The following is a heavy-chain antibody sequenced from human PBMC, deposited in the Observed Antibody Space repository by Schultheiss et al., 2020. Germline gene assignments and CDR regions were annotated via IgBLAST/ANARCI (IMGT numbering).Heavy chain of an antibody. D-gene: IGHD3-10*01. CDR2: IGTAGDT. J-gene: IGHJ6*02. CDR3: AREGLWFGYYGMDV. V-gene: IGHV3-13*01. CDR1: GFTFSSYA. Sequence: GGSLRLSCAASGFTFSSYAMSWVRQAPGKGLEWVSAIGTAGDTYYPGSVKGRFTISRENAKNSLYLQMNSLRAEDTAVYYCAREGLWFGYYGMDVWGQGTTVTVSS.